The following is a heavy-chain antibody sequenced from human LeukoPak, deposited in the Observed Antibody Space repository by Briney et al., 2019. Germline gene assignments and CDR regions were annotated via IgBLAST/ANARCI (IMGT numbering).Heavy chain of an antibody. Sequence: GSSVKVSCKASGGTFGSYDFTFSSYGISWVRQAPGQGLEWMGGIIPIYGRASYPQKFQGRVTIIADESTRTVSLKLSSVTAADTAVYYCARHLSSSSWPFFDYWGQGTLVTVSS. V-gene: IGHV1-69*01. CDR2: IIPIYGRA. CDR1: GGTFGSYDFTFSSYG. D-gene: IGHD6-13*01. CDR3: ARHLSSSSWPFFDY. J-gene: IGHJ4*02.